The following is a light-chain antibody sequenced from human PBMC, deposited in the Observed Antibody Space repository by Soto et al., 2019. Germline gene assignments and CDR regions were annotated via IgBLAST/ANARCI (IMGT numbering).Light chain of an antibody. J-gene: IGKJ3*01. CDR2: GAS. CDR3: QQYCSSPFT. CDR1: QSVSSSY. V-gene: IGKV3-20*01. Sequence: EIVLTQSPGTLSLSPGERATLSCRASQSVSSSYLAWYQQKPGQAPRLLIYGASSRATGIPDRFSGSGSGTDLTLTISRLEHEAFAVYYCQQYCSSPFTFGPGTKVDIK.